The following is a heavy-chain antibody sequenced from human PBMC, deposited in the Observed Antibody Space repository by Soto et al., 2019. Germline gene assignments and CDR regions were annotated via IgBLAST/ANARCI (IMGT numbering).Heavy chain of an antibody. CDR3: ASVGYCSGGSCQREYYFDY. V-gene: IGHV3-30-3*01. CDR2: ISYDGSNK. CDR1: GFTFITFP. D-gene: IGHD2-15*01. J-gene: IGHJ4*02. Sequence: PGGSLKPSFPPSGFTFITFPIHWVRQPPGRGLGWVAVISYDGSNKYYADSVKGRFTISRDNSKNTLYLQMNSLRAGDTAVYYCASVGYCSGGSCQREYYFDYWGQGTLVTVSS.